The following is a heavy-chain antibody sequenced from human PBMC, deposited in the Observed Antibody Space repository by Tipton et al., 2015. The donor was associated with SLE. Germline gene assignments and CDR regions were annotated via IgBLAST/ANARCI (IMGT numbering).Heavy chain of an antibody. Sequence: TLSLTCTVSGGPISSYYWSWIRQPPGKGLEWIGYIYYSGSTNYNPSLKSRVTISVDTSKNQFSLKLSSVTAADTAVYYCARAMSSTDMGFDYWGQGTLVTVSS. CDR3: ARAMSSTDMGFDY. CDR1: GGPISSYY. CDR2: IYYSGST. V-gene: IGHV4-59*08. D-gene: IGHD6-13*01. J-gene: IGHJ4*02.